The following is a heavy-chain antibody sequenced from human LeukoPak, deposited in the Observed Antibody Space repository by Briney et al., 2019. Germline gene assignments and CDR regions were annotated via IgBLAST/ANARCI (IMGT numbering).Heavy chain of an antibody. D-gene: IGHD6-6*01. J-gene: IGHJ4*02. Sequence: GGSLRLSCTASGFTFGDYAMNWVRQAPGKGLAWVGFIRIIKYGGTTEYAATVKGRFTISRGDTKILAFLQMDSLKTQDPGGNYCTRDYGTSSSVCYSDHWGQGILVTVSS. CDR3: TRDYGTSSSVCYSDH. V-gene: IGHV3-49*04. CDR2: IRIIKYGGTT. CDR1: GFTFGDYA.